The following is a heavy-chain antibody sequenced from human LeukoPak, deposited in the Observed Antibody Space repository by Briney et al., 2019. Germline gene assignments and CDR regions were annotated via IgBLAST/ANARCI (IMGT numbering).Heavy chain of an antibody. J-gene: IGHJ4*02. CDR3: VSLARDY. CDR1: GFIVSNTY. D-gene: IGHD3-3*02. V-gene: IGHV3-53*01. CDR2: IHNDGST. Sequence: PGGSLRLSCAASGFIVSNTYMTWVRQAPGKGLEWASVIHNDGSTYYADSVKGRFTISRDNSKNMLFLRMNSLRVEDTAVYFCVSLARDYWGQGTLVSVSS.